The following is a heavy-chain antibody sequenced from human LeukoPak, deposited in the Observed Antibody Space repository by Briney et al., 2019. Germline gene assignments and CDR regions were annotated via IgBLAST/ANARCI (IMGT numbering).Heavy chain of an antibody. CDR2: IYYSGST. CDR1: GGSISGSSYY. V-gene: IGHV4-39*01. CDR3: ARQGWGDYVWDY. D-gene: IGHD4-17*01. J-gene: IGHJ4*02. Sequence: SETLSLTCTVSGGSISGSSYYWGWIRQPPGKGLEWIGSIYYSGSTYYNPSLKSRVTISVDTSKNQFSLKLSSVTAADTAVYYCARQGWGDYVWDYWGQGTLVTVSS.